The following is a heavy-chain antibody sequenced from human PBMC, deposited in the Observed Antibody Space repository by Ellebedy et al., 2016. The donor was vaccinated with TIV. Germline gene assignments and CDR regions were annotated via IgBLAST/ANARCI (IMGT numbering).Heavy chain of an antibody. Sequence: GESLKISCAASGFTFSSYAMSWVRQAPGKGLEWVSGISGSGGSTYYADSVKGRFTISRDNSKNTLYLQMNSLRAEDSAVYYCAKEGVSAGGTWVGMFDYWGQGTLVTVSS. CDR1: GFTFSSYA. D-gene: IGHD6-13*01. V-gene: IGHV3-23*01. CDR2: ISGSGGST. J-gene: IGHJ4*02. CDR3: AKEGVSAGGTWVGMFDY.